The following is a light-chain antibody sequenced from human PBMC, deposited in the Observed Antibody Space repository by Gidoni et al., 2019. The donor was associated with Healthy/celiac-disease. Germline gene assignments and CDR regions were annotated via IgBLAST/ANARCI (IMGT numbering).Light chain of an antibody. CDR1: QSVSSN. CDR2: GAS. V-gene: IGKV3-15*01. Sequence: EIVMTQSPATLSVSPGERATLSCRASQSVSSNLAWYQQKPGQAPRLLIYGASTRATGIPARFSCSGSGTEFTLTISILQSEDFAVYYCQQYNNWLYTFGQGTKLEIK. CDR3: QQYNNWLYT. J-gene: IGKJ2*01.